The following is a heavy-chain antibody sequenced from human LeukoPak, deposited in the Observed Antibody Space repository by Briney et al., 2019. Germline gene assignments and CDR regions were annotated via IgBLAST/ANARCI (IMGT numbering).Heavy chain of an antibody. J-gene: IGHJ3*02. CDR3: ARIVVVSGAFDI. Sequence: ASVKVSCKASGYTFTGYYMHWVRQAPGQGLEWMGRINPNSGGTNYAQKFQGRVTMARDTSISTAYMELSRLRSDDTAVYYCARIVVVSGAFDIWGQGTMVTVSS. CDR1: GYTFTGYY. D-gene: IGHD3-22*01. V-gene: IGHV1-2*06. CDR2: INPNSGGT.